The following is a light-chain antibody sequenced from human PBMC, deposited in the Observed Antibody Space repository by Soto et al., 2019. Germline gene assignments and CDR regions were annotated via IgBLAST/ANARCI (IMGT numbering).Light chain of an antibody. CDR1: QSISSW. CDR2: KAS. CDR3: PQYNSYSTWT. V-gene: IGKV1-5*03. J-gene: IGKJ1*01. Sequence: DIQMTQSPSTLSASVGDRVTITCRASQSISSWLAWYQQKPGKAPKLLIYKASSLESGVPSRFSGSGSGTEITLTISSLRPDDFATYSCPQYNSYSTWTFGQGTKVDNK.